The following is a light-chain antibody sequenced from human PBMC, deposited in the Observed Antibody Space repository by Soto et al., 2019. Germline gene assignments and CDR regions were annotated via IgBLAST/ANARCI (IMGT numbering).Light chain of an antibody. Sequence: EVVLTQSPGTLSLSTGEGATLSCRASQSFSNNYLAWYQQKPGQAPRLLIHGASSRAAGIPDRFSGSGSGTDFTLTIRKLEPEDVAVYFCQQYCCSPLTFGGGTKLEI. CDR1: QSFSNNY. J-gene: IGKJ4*01. CDR2: GAS. V-gene: IGKV3-20*01. CDR3: QQYCCSPLT.